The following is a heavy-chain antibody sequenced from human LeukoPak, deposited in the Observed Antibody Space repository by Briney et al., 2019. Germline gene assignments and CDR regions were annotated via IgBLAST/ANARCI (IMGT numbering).Heavy chain of an antibody. V-gene: IGHV4-59*01. J-gene: IGHJ6*02. D-gene: IGHD3-10*01. CDR3: ARDKPYYYGSGSYYYYYYGMDV. CDR2: IYYSGST. CDR1: GGSISSYY. Sequence: PSETLSLTCTVSGGSISSYYWSWIRQPPGKGLEWIGYIYYSGSTNYNPSLKSRVTIPVDTSKNQFSLKLSSVTAADTAVYYCARDKPYYYGSGSYYYYYYGMDVWGQGTTVTVSS.